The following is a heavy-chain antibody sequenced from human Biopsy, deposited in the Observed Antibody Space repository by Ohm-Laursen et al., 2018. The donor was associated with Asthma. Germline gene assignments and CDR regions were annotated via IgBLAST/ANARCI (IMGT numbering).Heavy chain of an antibody. CDR3: ARATSTWSQSGPHYFDH. V-gene: IGHV4-59*01. D-gene: IGHD6-13*01. CDR2: VHSTGST. CDR1: PGSINDYY. Sequence: SETLSLTCTVSPGSINDYYWNWIRQFPGKGLEWIGYVHSTGSTRCNPALKSRLTISVATSVDQVSLKLTSETAADTAVYYCARATSTWSQSGPHYFDHWGQGTLVTVSS. J-gene: IGHJ4*02.